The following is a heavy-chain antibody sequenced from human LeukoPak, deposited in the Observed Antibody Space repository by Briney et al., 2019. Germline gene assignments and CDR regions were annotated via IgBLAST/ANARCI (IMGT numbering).Heavy chain of an antibody. D-gene: IGHD2-21*02. V-gene: IGHV3-21*01. J-gene: IGHJ4*02. CDR2: ISSSSGSI. Sequence: GGSLRLSCAASGFTFSSFSMNWVRQAPGKGLEWVSSISSSSGSIYYADSLKGRFTISRDNAKNSLYLQMDSLRDEDTAVYYCARDTTYCGGGCCSLTDYWGQGTLVSVSS. CDR1: GFTFSSFS. CDR3: ARDTTYCGGGCCSLTDY.